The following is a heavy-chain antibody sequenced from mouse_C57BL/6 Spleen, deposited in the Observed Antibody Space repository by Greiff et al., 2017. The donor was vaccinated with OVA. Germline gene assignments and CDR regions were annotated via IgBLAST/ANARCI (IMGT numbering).Heavy chain of an antibody. V-gene: IGHV1-85*01. D-gene: IGHD1-1*01. CDR1: GYTFTSYD. Sequence: QVQLQQPGAELVKPGASVKLSCKASGYTFTSYDINWVKQRPGQGLEWIGWIYPRDGSTKYNEKFKGKATLTVDTSSSPAYMELHSLTSEDSAVYCGDYYGSSYGAWFAYWGQGTLVTVSA. CDR2: IYPRDGST. J-gene: IGHJ3*01. CDR3: DYYGSSYGAWFAY.